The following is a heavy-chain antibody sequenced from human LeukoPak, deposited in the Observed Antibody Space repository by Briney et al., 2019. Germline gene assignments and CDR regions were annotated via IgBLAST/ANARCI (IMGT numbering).Heavy chain of an antibody. J-gene: IGHJ3*02. Sequence: GGSLRLSCAASGFTFSSYWMHWVRQAPGKGLVWVSRINSDGSSTSYADSVKSRFTISRDNAKNTLYLQMNSLRAEDTAVYYCARVRDSSGWYPDAFDIWGQGTMVTVSS. D-gene: IGHD6-19*01. CDR1: GFTFSSYW. CDR2: INSDGSST. CDR3: ARVRDSSGWYPDAFDI. V-gene: IGHV3-74*01.